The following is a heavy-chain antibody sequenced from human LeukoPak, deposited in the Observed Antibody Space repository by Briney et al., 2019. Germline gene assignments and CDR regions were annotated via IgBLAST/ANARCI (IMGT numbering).Heavy chain of an antibody. D-gene: IGHD5-18*01. V-gene: IGHV4-59*01. CDR2: IYYSGST. Sequence: SETLSLTCTVSGGSISSYYWSWIRQPPGKGLEWIGYIYYSGSTNYNPSLKSRVTISVDTSKDQFSLKLRSVTAADTAVYYCARENSHGYFDYWGQGTLVTVSS. CDR3: ARENSHGYFDY. CDR1: GGSISSYY. J-gene: IGHJ4*02.